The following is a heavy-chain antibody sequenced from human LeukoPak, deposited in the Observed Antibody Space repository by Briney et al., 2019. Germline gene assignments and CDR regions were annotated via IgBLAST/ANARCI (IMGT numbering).Heavy chain of an antibody. Sequence: ASVKVSCKASGYTFTSYDMHWVWLAPAQGLEWVEIIRHSGGSTSYAQNLQRRVSITRDMATSTVYMELSSLRAEDTAVYYCERVAANFYYDMDVWGKGTTVTVSS. V-gene: IGHV1-46*04. CDR1: GYTFTSYD. D-gene: IGHD6-25*01. CDR2: IRHSGGST. J-gene: IGHJ6*03. CDR3: ERVAANFYYDMDV.